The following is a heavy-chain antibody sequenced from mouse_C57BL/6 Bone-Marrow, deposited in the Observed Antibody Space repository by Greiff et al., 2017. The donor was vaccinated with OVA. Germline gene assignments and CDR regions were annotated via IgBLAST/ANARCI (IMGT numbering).Heavy chain of an antibody. D-gene: IGHD2-5*01. CDR3: TTHYSNYVAWFAY. J-gene: IGHJ3*01. CDR2: IDPENGDT. Sequence: VQLQQSGAELVRPGASVKLSCTASGFNIKDDYMHWVKQRPEQGLEWIGWIDPENGDTEYASKFQGKATITADTSSNTAYLQLSSLTSEDTAVYYCTTHYSNYVAWFAYWGQGTLVTVSA. V-gene: IGHV14-4*01. CDR1: GFNIKDDY.